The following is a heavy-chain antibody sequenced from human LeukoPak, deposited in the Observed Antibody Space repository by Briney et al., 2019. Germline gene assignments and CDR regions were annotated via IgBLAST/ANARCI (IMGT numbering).Heavy chain of an antibody. J-gene: IGHJ1*01. Sequence: GGSLRLSCAASGYTFTSYYMHWVRQAPAQGLEWRGLINPSGGSTTYPQKFPGRDTITRDTSTSTVYMELSSLRSEDAAVYYCATFQRGIAAAARAEYFQHWGQGTLVTVSS. CDR3: ATFQRGIAAAARAEYFQH. CDR1: GYTFTSYY. CDR2: INPSGGST. D-gene: IGHD6-13*01. V-gene: IGHV1-46*01.